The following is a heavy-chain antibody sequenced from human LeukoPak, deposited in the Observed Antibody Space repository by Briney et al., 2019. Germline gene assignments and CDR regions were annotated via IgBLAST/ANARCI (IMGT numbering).Heavy chain of an antibody. CDR2: VSFDANNQ. CDR1: GFIFRGYG. J-gene: IGHJ6*02. CDR3: AKPRDKYDSSPPYFAMDV. V-gene: IGHV3-30*18. Sequence: GRSLRLSCAASGFIFRGYGMHWVRQAPGKGLEWVAVVSFDANNQYYADSVKGRFTISKDNSKNTVYLQMNSLRAEDTAVYYCAKPRDKYDSSPPYFAMDVWGQGTTVTVSS. D-gene: IGHD3-22*01.